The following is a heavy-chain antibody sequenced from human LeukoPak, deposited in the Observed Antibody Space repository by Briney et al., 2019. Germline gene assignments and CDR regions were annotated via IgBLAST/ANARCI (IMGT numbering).Heavy chain of an antibody. V-gene: IGHV3-7*01. CDR1: EFIFSNYW. J-gene: IGHJ4*02. CDR2: IKPDGSEK. CDR3: ARRGYTFDY. D-gene: IGHD5-24*01. Sequence: GGPLRLSCAASEFIFSNYWMSWVRQAPGKGLEWVANIKPDGSEKNYVDSVRGRFTISRDNAKSSVFLQMNSLRAEDTAVYYCARRGYTFDYWGLGTLVTVSS.